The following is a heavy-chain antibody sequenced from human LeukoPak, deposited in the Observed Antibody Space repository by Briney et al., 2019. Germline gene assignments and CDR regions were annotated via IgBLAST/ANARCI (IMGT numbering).Heavy chain of an antibody. J-gene: IGHJ6*02. CDR1: GFTFTSYA. D-gene: IGHD2-2*01. V-gene: IGHV3-23*01. CDR3: ALCRLPFYGMDV. Sequence: AGGSLRLSCAASGFTFTSYAMSWVRQAPGKGLEWVSTISDSSDGTYYADSVKGRFTISRDNSKNTLYLQMNSLRAEDTAVYSCALCRLPFYGMDVWGQGTTVTVSS. CDR2: ISDSSDGT.